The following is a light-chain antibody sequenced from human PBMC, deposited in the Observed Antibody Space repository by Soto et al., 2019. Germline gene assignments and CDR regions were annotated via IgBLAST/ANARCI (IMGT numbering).Light chain of an antibody. Sequence: DIQMTQSPSTLSASVGDRVTITCRASQSISSWLAWYQQKPGKAPKLLIYKASSLESGVPSRFSGSGSGTEFTLTSSSLQPDDFAIYYCQQYNSYWTFGQGTKVEIK. CDR1: QSISSW. CDR3: QQYNSYWT. J-gene: IGKJ1*01. CDR2: KAS. V-gene: IGKV1-5*03.